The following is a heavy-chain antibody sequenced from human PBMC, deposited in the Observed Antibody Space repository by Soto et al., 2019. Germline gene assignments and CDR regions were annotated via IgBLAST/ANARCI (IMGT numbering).Heavy chain of an antibody. Sequence: QITLKESGPTRVKPTQTLTLTCSFSGFSLTTRPVGVGWIRQSPGKALEWLAFAYWDDDNRYSPSLRSRLTVTKNTSKNQVVLTMTNMDPVDTATYYCGHRRGSGDWNGGYFDYWGQGPLVTVSS. J-gene: IGHJ4*02. CDR1: GFSLTTRPVG. V-gene: IGHV2-5*02. CDR3: GHRRGSGDWNGGYFDY. CDR2: AYWDDDN. D-gene: IGHD2-21*02.